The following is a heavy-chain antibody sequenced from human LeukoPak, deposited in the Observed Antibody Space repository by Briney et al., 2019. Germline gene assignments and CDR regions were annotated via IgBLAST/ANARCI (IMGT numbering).Heavy chain of an antibody. Sequence: PSETLSLTCTVSGGSITSYFWSWIRQPPGKGLEWIGYIYHSGTTNYNPSLKSRVTISADTSRNQFSLNLSSVTAADTAVYYCARHIYGAYYYMDVWGKGTTVTVSS. CDR3: ARHIYGAYYYMDV. J-gene: IGHJ6*03. CDR2: IYHSGTT. D-gene: IGHD3-10*01. V-gene: IGHV4-59*08. CDR1: GGSITSYF.